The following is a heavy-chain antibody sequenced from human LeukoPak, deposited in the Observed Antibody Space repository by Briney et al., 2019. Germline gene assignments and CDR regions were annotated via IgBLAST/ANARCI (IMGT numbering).Heavy chain of an antibody. CDR2: INPNIGGT. Sequence: ASVKVSCKASGYPFTGYYMHWVRQSPGQGLEWMRWINPNIGGTNYAQKFQGRVTMTSEATISTACMELSRLRSDDTAVYYCAREYYYYYYMDIWGKGTTVTISS. CDR3: AREYYYYYYMDI. CDR1: GYPFTGYY. J-gene: IGHJ6*03. V-gene: IGHV1-2*02.